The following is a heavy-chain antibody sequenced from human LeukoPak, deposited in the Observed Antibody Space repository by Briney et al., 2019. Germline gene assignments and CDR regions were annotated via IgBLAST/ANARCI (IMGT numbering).Heavy chain of an antibody. CDR3: AKDRRLAVAGSGKLIDY. V-gene: IGHV3-30*18. Sequence: PGGSLRLSCAASGFAFSSYGMHWVRQAPGKGLEWVAVISYDGSNKYYADSVKGRFTISRDNSKNTLYLQMNSLRAEDTAVYYCAKDRRLAVAGSGKLIDYWGQGTLVTVSS. J-gene: IGHJ4*02. D-gene: IGHD6-19*01. CDR2: ISYDGSNK. CDR1: GFAFSSYG.